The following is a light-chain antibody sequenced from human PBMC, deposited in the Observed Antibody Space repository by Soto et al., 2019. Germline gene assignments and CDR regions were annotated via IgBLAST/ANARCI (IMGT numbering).Light chain of an antibody. Sequence: QSVLTQPPSVSAAPGQKVTISCSGGSSSIGNNYVSWYQRLPGTAPKLLIYDNDQRPSGIPDRFSGSKSGTSATLGITGLQAGDEADYYCRTWDSRPGGGAYLFGTGTKVTVL. CDR2: DND. CDR3: RTWDSRPGGGAYL. J-gene: IGLJ1*01. CDR1: SSSIGNNY. V-gene: IGLV1-51*01.